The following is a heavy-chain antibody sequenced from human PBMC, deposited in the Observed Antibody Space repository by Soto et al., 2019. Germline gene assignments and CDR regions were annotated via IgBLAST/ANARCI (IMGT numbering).Heavy chain of an antibody. Sequence: QVQLVQSGAEVKKPGASVKVSCKASGYTFTSYDINWVRQATGQWLEWMGWMNPNSGNTGYAQKFQGRVTMTRDTSISTAYMELSSLRSEDTAVYYGARGLYSSSSDYYMDVWGKGTTVTVSS. CDR3: ARGLYSSSSDYYMDV. V-gene: IGHV1-8*01. D-gene: IGHD6-6*01. CDR2: MNPNSGNT. CDR1: GYTFTSYD. J-gene: IGHJ6*03.